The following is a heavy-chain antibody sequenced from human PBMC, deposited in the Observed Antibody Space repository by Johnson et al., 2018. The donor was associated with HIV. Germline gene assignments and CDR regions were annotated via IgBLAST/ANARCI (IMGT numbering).Heavy chain of an antibody. CDR2: ISWNSGSI. V-gene: IGHV3-9*01. Sequence: APGKGLEWVSGISWNSGSIGYADSVKGRFTISRDNAKNSLYLQMNSLRAEDTALYYCARGLGDSSGYTDAFDIWGQGTMVTVSS. D-gene: IGHD3-22*01. CDR3: ARGLGDSSGYTDAFDI. J-gene: IGHJ3*02.